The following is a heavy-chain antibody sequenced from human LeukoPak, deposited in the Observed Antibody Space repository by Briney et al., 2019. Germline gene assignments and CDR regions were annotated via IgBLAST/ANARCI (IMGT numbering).Heavy chain of an antibody. V-gene: IGHV1-2*02. Sequence: ASVKVSCKASGYTFTGYYMHWVRQAPGQGLEWMGWINPNSGGTNYAQNFQGRVTMTRDTSISTAYMEVITLRSDDTAVYYCTTSTGYSTTWGAFDIWGQGTMVTVSS. D-gene: IGHD6-13*01. J-gene: IGHJ3*02. CDR1: GYTFTGYY. CDR3: TTSTGYSTTWGAFDI. CDR2: INPNSGGT.